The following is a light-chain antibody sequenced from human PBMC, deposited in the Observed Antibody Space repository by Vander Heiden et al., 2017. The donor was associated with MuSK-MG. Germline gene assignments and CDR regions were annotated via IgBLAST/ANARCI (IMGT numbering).Light chain of an antibody. Sequence: DIVMTQSPLSLPVTPGEPASISCRTSQSLLHSNGYNYLDWYLQKPGQSPQLLIYLGSNRASGVPDRFSGRGSGTDFTLKISRVVAEDVGVYYCRQALQTPYTFGQGTKLEIK. CDR2: LGS. CDR3: RQALQTPYT. CDR1: QSLLHSNGYNY. V-gene: IGKV2-28*01. J-gene: IGKJ2*01.